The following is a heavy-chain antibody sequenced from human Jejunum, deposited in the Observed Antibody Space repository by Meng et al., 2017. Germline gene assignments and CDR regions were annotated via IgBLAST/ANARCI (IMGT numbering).Heavy chain of an antibody. CDR1: GYTFSDYY. J-gene: IGHJ3*02. Sequence: ASVKVSCKASGYTFSDYYIHWVRQAPGQGLEWMGWINPDSGGTKYAQRFQGRVTMTRDTSTSTAYMELNSLRSDGTAVFYCARPAARAYVIWGQGTLVTVSS. CDR2: INPDSGGT. CDR3: ARPAARAYVI. D-gene: IGHD6-25*01. V-gene: IGHV1-2*02.